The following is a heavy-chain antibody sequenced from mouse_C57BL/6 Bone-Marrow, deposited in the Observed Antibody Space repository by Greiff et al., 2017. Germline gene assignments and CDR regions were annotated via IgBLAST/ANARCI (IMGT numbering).Heavy chain of an antibody. D-gene: IGHD1-1*01. V-gene: IGHV1-69*01. Sequence: VQLQQPGAELVMPGASVKLSCKASGYTFTSYWMHWVKQRPGQGLEWIGEIDPSDSYTNYNQKFKGKSTLTVDKSSSTAYMQLSSLTSEDSAVYYCARSGSLLLRYSDYWGQGTTLTVSS. CDR3: ARSGSLLLRYSDY. J-gene: IGHJ2*01. CDR2: IDPSDSYT. CDR1: GYTFTSYW.